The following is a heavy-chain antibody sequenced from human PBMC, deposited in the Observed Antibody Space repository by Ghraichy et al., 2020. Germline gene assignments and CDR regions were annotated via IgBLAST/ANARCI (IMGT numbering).Heavy chain of an antibody. CDR2: IYYSGST. V-gene: IGHV4-61*01. CDR3: ARGSSWFYYFDY. Sequence: SETLSLTCTVSGGSVSSGSYYWSWIRQPPGKGLEWIGYIYYSGSTNYNPSLKSRVTISVDTSKNQFSLKLSSVTAADTAVYYCARGSSWFYYFDYWGQGTLVTVSS. D-gene: IGHD6-13*01. CDR1: GGSVSSGSYY. J-gene: IGHJ4*02.